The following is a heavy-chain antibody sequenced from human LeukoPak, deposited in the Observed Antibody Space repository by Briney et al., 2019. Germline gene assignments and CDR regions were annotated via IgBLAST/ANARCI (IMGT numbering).Heavy chain of an antibody. CDR1: GYTFTSYD. V-gene: IGHV1-8*01. CDR2: MNPNSGNT. J-gene: IGHJ4*02. Sequence: ASVKVSCKASGYTFTSYDINWVRQATGQGLEWMGWMNPNSGNTGYAQKFQGRVTMTRNTSISTAYMELSSLRSEDTAVYYCARERAKDYYDSSGLFDYWGQGTLVTVSS. CDR3: ARERAKDYYDSSGLFDY. D-gene: IGHD3-22*01.